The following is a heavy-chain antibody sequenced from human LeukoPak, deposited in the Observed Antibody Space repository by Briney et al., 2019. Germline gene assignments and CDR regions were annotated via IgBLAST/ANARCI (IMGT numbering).Heavy chain of an antibody. J-gene: IGHJ4*02. D-gene: IGHD6-19*01. Sequence: SETLSLTCTVSGGSISSSSYYWGWIRQPPGKGLEWIGTIYYSGSTYYNPSLKSRVTISVDTSKNQFSLKLSSVTAADTAVYYCARVEGAVAGTFVVDYWGQGTLVTVSS. V-gene: IGHV4-39*07. CDR2: IYYSGST. CDR3: ARVEGAVAGTFVVDY. CDR1: GGSISSSSYY.